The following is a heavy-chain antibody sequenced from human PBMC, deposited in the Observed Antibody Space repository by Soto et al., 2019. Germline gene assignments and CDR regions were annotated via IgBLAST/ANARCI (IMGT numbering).Heavy chain of an antibody. CDR2: ISYDGSNK. J-gene: IGHJ6*02. CDR3: AKVGGYIAVAKSYYYGMDV. V-gene: IGHV3-30*18. CDR1: GFTFSSYG. D-gene: IGHD6-19*01. Sequence: GGSLRLSCAASGFTFSSYGMHWVRQAPGKGLEWVAVISYDGSNKYYADSVKGRFTISRDNSKNRLYLQMNSLRAEDTAVYYCAKVGGYIAVAKSYYYGMDVWGQGTTVTVS.